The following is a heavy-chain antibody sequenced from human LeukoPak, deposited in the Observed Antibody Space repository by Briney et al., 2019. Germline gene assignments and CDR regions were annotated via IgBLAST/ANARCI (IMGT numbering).Heavy chain of an antibody. CDR2: IIPIFGTA. V-gene: IGHV1-69*06. J-gene: IGHJ6*03. CDR3: ARVFHRGSGGSFARYYMDV. CDR1: GGTFSSYA. D-gene: IGHD3-10*01. Sequence: GASVKVSCKASGGTFSSYAISWVRQAPGQGLEWMGGIIPIFGTANYAQKFQGRVTITADKSTSTAYMELSSLRSEDTAVYYCARVFHRGSGGSFARYYMDVWGKGTTVTVSS.